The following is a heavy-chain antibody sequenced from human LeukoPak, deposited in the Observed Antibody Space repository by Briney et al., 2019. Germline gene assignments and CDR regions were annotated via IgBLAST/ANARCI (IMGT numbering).Heavy chain of an antibody. CDR3: ASHPVMVRGVMAH. D-gene: IGHD3-10*01. CDR2: IYHSGSA. Sequence: PSETLSLTCTVSGYSISSGYYWGWIRQPPGKGLEWIGSIYHSGSAYYNPSPKSVGTISVDASKNQSSLKLSSVTAADTAVYYCASHPVMVRGVMAHWGQGTLVTVSS. V-gene: IGHV4-38-2*02. J-gene: IGHJ4*02. CDR1: GYSISSGYY.